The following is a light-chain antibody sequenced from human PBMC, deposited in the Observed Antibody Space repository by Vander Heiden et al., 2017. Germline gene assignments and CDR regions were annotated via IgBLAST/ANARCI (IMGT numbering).Light chain of an antibody. V-gene: IGKV1-33*01. CDR1: QDITNY. J-gene: IGKJ3*01. Sequence: DLQMTQSPSSLSASVGDRVTITCQASQDITNYLNWYQQKPGKAPKLLIYDASNLETGVPSRFSGSGSGTDFSFTISSLQPEDIATYYCQQDDNFPITFGHGTKVDIK. CDR3: QQDDNFPIT. CDR2: DAS.